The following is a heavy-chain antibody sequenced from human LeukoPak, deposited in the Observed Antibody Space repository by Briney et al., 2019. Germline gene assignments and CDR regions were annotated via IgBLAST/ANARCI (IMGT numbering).Heavy chain of an antibody. CDR3: ARETTRHHFFDY. D-gene: IGHD1-1*01. CDR1: GGSFSSGSYY. CDR2: IYYSGST. Sequence: SETLSLTCTVSGGSFSSGSYYWRWIRQPPGKGLEWIGYIYYSGSTNYNPSLKSRVTISVDTSKNQFSLKLSSVTAADTAVYYCARETTRHHFFDYWGQGTLVTVSS. V-gene: IGHV4-61*01. J-gene: IGHJ4*02.